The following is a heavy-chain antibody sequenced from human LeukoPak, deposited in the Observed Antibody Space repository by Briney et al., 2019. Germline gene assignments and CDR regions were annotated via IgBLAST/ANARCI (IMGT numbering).Heavy chain of an antibody. Sequence: PGGSLRLSRAASGFTFSIYWMSWVRQVPGKGLEWVANINQDGSEEYYVDSVKGRFTISRDNAKNSLYLQMNSLRAEDTAVYFCARGVKSAVWQAFDIWGQGTMVTVSS. CDR1: GFTFSIYW. D-gene: IGHD6-13*01. V-gene: IGHV3-7*04. CDR2: INQDGSEE. CDR3: ARGVKSAVWQAFDI. J-gene: IGHJ3*02.